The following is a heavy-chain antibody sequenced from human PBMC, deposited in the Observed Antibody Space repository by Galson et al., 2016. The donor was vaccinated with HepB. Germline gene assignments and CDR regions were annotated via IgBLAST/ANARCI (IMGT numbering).Heavy chain of an antibody. CDR3: AKQFISGG. J-gene: IGHJ1*01. CDR1: GFTFSTYA. CDR2: ISETGSIT. D-gene: IGHD3-3*02. V-gene: IGHV3-23*01. Sequence: SLRLSCAASGFTFSTYAMNWVRQAPGKGPEWGSSISETGSITSYADSVRGRFTISRDNSRNTLYLQMNGLRAEDTAVYYCAKQFISGGWGQGTLVTVSP.